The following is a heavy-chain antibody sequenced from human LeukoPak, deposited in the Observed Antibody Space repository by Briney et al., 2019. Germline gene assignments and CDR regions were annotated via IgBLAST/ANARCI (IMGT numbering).Heavy chain of an antibody. J-gene: IGHJ4*02. V-gene: IGHV1-46*01. CDR1: GYTFISYY. D-gene: IGHD5-12*01. Sequence: ASVKVSCKASGYTFISYYMHWVRQAPGQGLEWMGIINPSGGSTSYAQKFQGRVTMTRDMSTSTVYMELSSLRSEDTAVYYCARVLRPNSYFDYWGQGTLVTVSS. CDR2: INPSGGST. CDR3: ARVLRPNSYFDY.